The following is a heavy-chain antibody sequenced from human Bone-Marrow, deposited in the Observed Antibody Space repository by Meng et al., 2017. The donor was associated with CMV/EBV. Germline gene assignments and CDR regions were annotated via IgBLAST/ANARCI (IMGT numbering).Heavy chain of an antibody. CDR2: LNPSGGGT. J-gene: IGHJ3*02. CDR3: ARDYRAFDI. Sequence: ASVKVSCKASGYTFTSKYMHWVRQAPGQGLEWLGILNPSGGGTTYAQKFQGRVTMTRDTSTSTVYMELSSLRSEDTAVYYCARDYRAFDIWGQGTMVTVSS. V-gene: IGHV1-46*01. CDR1: GYTFTSKY.